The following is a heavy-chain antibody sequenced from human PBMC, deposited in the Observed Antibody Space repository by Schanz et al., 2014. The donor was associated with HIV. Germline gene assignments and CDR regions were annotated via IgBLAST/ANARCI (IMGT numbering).Heavy chain of an antibody. J-gene: IGHJ6*02. D-gene: IGHD3-16*01. V-gene: IGHV3-30-3*01. CDR3: ARVANWDYYGMDV. Sequence: QVQMVESGGGVVQPGRSLRLSCAASGFTLSNSAMHWVRQAPGKGLEWVAIISFDGSNKYYADSVKGRFTISRDNSKNTLYLQMNSLRGEDTAVYYCARVANWDYYGMDVWGQGTTVTVSS. CDR2: ISFDGSNK. CDR1: GFTLSNSA.